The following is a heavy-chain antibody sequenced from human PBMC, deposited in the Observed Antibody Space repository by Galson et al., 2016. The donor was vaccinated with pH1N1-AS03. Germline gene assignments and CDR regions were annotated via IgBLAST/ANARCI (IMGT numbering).Heavy chain of an antibody. CDR1: GGTFSSYA. CDR2: IIPALGTP. D-gene: IGHD6-6*01. Sequence: SVKVSCKASGGTFSSYAINWVRQAPGQGLEWMGRIIPALGTPNYAQRFQGRVTITADESTSTAYMELSSLRSEDTATYFCARSPFLVSDAFDLWGQGIMVTVSS. V-gene: IGHV1-69*11. J-gene: IGHJ3*01. CDR3: ARSPFLVSDAFDL.